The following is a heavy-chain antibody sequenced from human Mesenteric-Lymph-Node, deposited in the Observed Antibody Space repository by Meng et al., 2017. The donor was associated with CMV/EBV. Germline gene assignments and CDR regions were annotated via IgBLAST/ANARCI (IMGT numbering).Heavy chain of an antibody. CDR2: IYYSGSP. Sequence: SETLSLTCTVSGGSISSGGYYWSWIRQHPGKGLEWIGYIYYSGSPYYNPSLKGRITISVDTSKNQFSLKLSSVTAADTAVYYCATGSFGSSWYRRGGPDYWGQGTLVTVSS. J-gene: IGHJ4*02. CDR3: ATGSFGSSWYRRGGPDY. D-gene: IGHD6-13*01. CDR1: GGSISSGGYY. V-gene: IGHV4-31*03.